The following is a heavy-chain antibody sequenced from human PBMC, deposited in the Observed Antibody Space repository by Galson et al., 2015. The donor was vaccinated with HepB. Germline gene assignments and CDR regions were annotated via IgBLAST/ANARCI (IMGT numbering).Heavy chain of an antibody. J-gene: IGHJ6*02. Sequence: SLRLSCAASGFTFSSYAMHWVRQAPGKGLEWVAVISYDGSNKYYADSVKGRFTISRDNSKNTLYLQMNSLRAEDTAVYYCARDQYSSSWSYYYYGMDVWGQGTTVTVSS. CDR1: GFTFSSYA. D-gene: IGHD6-13*01. V-gene: IGHV3-30*04. CDR2: ISYDGSNK. CDR3: ARDQYSSSWSYYYYGMDV.